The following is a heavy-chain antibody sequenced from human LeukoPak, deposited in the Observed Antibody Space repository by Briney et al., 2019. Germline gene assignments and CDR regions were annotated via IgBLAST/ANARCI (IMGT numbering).Heavy chain of an antibody. V-gene: IGHV3-53*01. J-gene: IGHJ6*03. CDR2: IYSGGNT. CDR1: GFTVSSNY. D-gene: IGHD3-22*01. CDR3: ARNHYYDSSGYYYYYYYMDV. Sequence: GGSLRLSCAASGFTVSSNYMSWVRQAPGKGLEWVSVIYSGGNTYYADSVKGRFTISRDNSKNTLYLQMNSLRAEDTAVYYCARNHYYDSSGYYYYYYYMDVWGKGTTVTVSS.